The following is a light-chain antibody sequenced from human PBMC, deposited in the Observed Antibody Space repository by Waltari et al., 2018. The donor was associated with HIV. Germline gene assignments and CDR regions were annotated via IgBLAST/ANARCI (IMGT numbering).Light chain of an antibody. CDR3: AAWDDSLSGWV. CDR2: RNN. Sequence: QSLLTQPPSASGTPGQRVTISCSGNSYNIGSNYVYCYQQLPGTAPKLLIYRNNQRPSGVPDRFSGSKSGTSASLAISGLRSEDEADYYCAAWDDSLSGWVFGGGTKLTVL. J-gene: IGLJ3*02. CDR1: SYNIGSNY. V-gene: IGLV1-47*01.